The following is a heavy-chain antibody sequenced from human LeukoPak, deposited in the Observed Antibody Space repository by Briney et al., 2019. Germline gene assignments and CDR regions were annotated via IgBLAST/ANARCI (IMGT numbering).Heavy chain of an antibody. V-gene: IGHV3-64*01. Sequence: GGSLRLSCAASGFTFSSYAMHWVRQAPGKGLEYVSAISSNGGSTYYANSVKGRFTTSRDNSKNTLYLQMGSLRAEDMAVYYCARDAEYCSSTSCYKDYYYFMDVWGKGTTVTVSS. D-gene: IGHD2-2*02. CDR2: ISSNGGST. J-gene: IGHJ6*03. CDR1: GFTFSSYA. CDR3: ARDAEYCSSTSCYKDYYYFMDV.